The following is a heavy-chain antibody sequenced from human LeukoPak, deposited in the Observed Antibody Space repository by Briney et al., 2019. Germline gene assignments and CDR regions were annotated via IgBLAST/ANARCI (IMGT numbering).Heavy chain of an antibody. CDR3: ARLVSRGVEVADKLPDY. J-gene: IGHJ4*02. CDR1: TYNFTSFW. CDR2: INPSDSYA. D-gene: IGHD6-19*01. V-gene: IGHV5-51*01. Sequence: GESLKISCEGSTYNFTSFWIGWVRQMSGKGPEWMGIINPSDSYARYSPSFQGRVTISVDKSISTAYLQWDSLKASGTAMYYCARLVSRGVEVADKLPDYWGQGTLVTVSS.